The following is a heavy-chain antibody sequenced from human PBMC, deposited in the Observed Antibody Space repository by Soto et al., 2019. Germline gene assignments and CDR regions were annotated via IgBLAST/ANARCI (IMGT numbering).Heavy chain of an antibody. CDR2: IYSSGST. CDR3: ARWATVASSHGVDV. CDR1: GGSISSYY. D-gene: IGHD2-21*02. J-gene: IGHJ6*02. Sequence: QVQLQESGPGLVKPSETLSLTCTVSGGSISSYYWSWIRQPAGKGLEWIGRIYSSGSTNYNDSLKSRITMSVDTSKDQFSLVMTSGPAADTAVYYCARWATVASSHGVDVWGQGATVTVSS. V-gene: IGHV4-4*07.